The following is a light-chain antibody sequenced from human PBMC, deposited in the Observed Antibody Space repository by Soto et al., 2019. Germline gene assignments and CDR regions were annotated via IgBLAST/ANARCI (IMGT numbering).Light chain of an antibody. CDR2: GAS. Sequence: EIVLTQSPGTLSLSPGERATLSCRASQSVSSSSLAWYQQKRGRAPRLLIYGASSRATGVPDRFSGSGSGTDFTLTISRLEPEDLAVYYCQQYGSLPWTFGQGTKVDLK. CDR1: QSVSSSS. CDR3: QQYGSLPWT. V-gene: IGKV3-20*01. J-gene: IGKJ1*01.